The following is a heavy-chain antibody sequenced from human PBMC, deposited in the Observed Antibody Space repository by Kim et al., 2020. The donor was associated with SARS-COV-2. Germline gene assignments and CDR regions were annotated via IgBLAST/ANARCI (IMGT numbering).Heavy chain of an antibody. D-gene: IGHD3-22*01. CDR3: AKDLQYYYDSSGYPGGY. CDR2: ISGSGGST. CDR1: GFTFSSYA. V-gene: IGHV3-23*01. Sequence: GGSLRLSCAASGFTFSSYAMSWVRQAPGKGLEWVSAISGSGGSTYYADSVKGRFTISRDNSKNTLYLQMNSLRAEDTAVYYCAKDLQYYYDSSGYPGGYWGQGTLVTVSS. J-gene: IGHJ4*02.